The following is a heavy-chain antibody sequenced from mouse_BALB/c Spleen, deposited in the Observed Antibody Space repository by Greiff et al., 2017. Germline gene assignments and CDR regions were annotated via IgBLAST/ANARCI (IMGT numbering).Heavy chain of an antibody. CDR3: ARHGNYDY. D-gene: IGHD2-1*01. CDR2: ISSGGSYP. CDR1: GFTFSSYA. V-gene: IGHV5-9-3*01. J-gene: IGHJ2*01. Sequence: EVQLVESGGGLVKPGGSLKLSCAASGFTFSSYAMSWVRQTPEKRLEWVATISSGGSYPYYPDSVKGRVTIYRDNAKNTLYLQMSSLRSEDTAMYYCARHGNYDYWGQGTTLTVSS.